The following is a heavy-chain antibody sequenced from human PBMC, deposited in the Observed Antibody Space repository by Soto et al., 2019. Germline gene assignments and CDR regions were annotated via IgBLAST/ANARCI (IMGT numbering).Heavy chain of an antibody. CDR3: ARDYCGDSIVHYYYYMDV. CDR1: GGSISSYY. Sequence: SETLSLTCTVSGGSISSYYWSWIRQPPGKGLEWIGYIYYSGSTNYNPSLKSRVTISVDTSKNQFSLKLSSVTAADTAVYYCARDYCGDSIVHYYYYMDVWGKGTTVTVSS. D-gene: IGHD4-17*01. J-gene: IGHJ6*03. V-gene: IGHV4-59*12. CDR2: IYYSGST.